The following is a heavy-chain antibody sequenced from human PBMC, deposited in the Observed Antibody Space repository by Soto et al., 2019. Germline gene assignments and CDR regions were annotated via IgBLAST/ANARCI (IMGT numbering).Heavy chain of an antibody. CDR3: ALYSSSHLGRNWFDP. CDR1: GYSFTSYW. V-gene: IGHV5-10-1*01. J-gene: IGHJ5*02. CDR2: IDPSDSYT. Sequence: PGESLKISCKGSGYSFTSYWISWVRQMPGKGLEWMGRIDPSDSYTNYSPSFQGHVTISADKSISTAYLQWSSLKASDTAMYYCALYSSSHLGRNWFDPWGQGTLVTVSS. D-gene: IGHD6-6*01.